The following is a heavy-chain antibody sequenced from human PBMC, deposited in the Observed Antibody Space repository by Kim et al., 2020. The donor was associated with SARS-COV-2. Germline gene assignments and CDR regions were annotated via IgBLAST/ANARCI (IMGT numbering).Heavy chain of an antibody. J-gene: IGHJ6*02. D-gene: IGHD3-10*01. CDR2: ISSSSSYI. Sequence: GGSLRLSCAASGFTFSSYSMNWVRQAPGKGLEWVSYISSSSSYIYYADSVKGRFTISRDNAKNSLYLQMNSLRAEDTAVYYCARDLLVRGVIMPYSLGAETSGYYDGMDVCGQRTTGPLS. CDR3: ARDLLVRGVIMPYSLGAETSGYYDGMDV. CDR1: GFTFSSYS. V-gene: IGHV3-21*01.